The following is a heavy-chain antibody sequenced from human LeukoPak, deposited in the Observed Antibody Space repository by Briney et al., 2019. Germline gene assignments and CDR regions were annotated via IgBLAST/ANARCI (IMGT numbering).Heavy chain of an antibody. D-gene: IGHD2-2*01. Sequence: PSETLSLTCTVSGGSISSSSAYWGWIRQPPGKGLEWIGSIYYSKNTYYNPSLKSRVTISADTSKNQFSLTLGSVSATDTAVYYCARLGYCSSTNCRDSYGMDVWGQGTSVTVSS. V-gene: IGHV4-39*01. CDR3: ARLGYCSSTNCRDSYGMDV. CDR2: IYYSKNT. CDR1: GGSISSSSAY. J-gene: IGHJ6*02.